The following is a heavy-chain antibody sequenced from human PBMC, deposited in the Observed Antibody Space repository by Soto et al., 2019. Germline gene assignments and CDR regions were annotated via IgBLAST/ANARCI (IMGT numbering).Heavy chain of an antibody. V-gene: IGHV1-8*01. D-gene: IGHD1-26*01. Sequence: QVPLVQSGAEVKKPGASVKVSCKASGYTFTSYDINWVRQATGQGLEWMGWMNPNSGNTGYAQKFQGRVTMTRNTSISTAYMELSSLRSEDTAVYYCARMLAGSYSYYYYYYGMDVWGQGTTVTVSS. CDR1: GYTFTSYD. CDR2: MNPNSGNT. J-gene: IGHJ6*02. CDR3: ARMLAGSYSYYYYYYGMDV.